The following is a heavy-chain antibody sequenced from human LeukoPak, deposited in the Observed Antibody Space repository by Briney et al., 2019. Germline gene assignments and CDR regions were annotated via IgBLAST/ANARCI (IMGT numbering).Heavy chain of an antibody. Sequence: GGSLRLSCAASGFTFSSFTMHWVRQAPGKGLEWLAVISFDGSNNHYTDSVKGRFTISRDNSKNTLYLQMNSLRAEDTAVYYCARAGRYFDWFFDYWGQGTLVTVSS. CDR2: ISFDGSNN. J-gene: IGHJ4*02. CDR3: ARAGRYFDWFFDY. D-gene: IGHD3-9*01. V-gene: IGHV3-30*14. CDR1: GFTFSSFT.